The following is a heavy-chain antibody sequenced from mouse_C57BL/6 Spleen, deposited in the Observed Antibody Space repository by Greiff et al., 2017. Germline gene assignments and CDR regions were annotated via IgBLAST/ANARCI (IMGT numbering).Heavy chain of an antibody. Sequence: QVQLKQPGAELVKPGASVKLSCKASGYTFTSYWMHWVKQRPGRGLEWIGRIDPNSGGTKYNEKFKSKATLTVDKPSSTAYMPLSSLTSEDSAVYYCAREGTITTVYYFYDWGQGTTLTVSS. D-gene: IGHD1-1*01. J-gene: IGHJ2*01. CDR3: AREGTITTVYYFYD. CDR1: GYTFTSYW. V-gene: IGHV1-72*01. CDR2: IDPNSGGT.